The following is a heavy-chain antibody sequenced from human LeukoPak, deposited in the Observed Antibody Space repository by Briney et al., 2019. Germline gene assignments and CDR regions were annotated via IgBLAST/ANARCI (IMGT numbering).Heavy chain of an antibody. Sequence: GESLKISCKGSGYSFTSYWIGWGRQMPGKGLEWMGIIYPGDSDTRYSPSFQGQVTISADKSISTAYLQWSSLKASDTAMYYCARLFFRASVYYYDSSGYFDYWGQGTLVTVSS. V-gene: IGHV5-51*01. D-gene: IGHD3-22*01. CDR2: IYPGDSDT. J-gene: IGHJ4*02. CDR3: ARLFFRASVYYYDSSGYFDY. CDR1: GYSFTSYW.